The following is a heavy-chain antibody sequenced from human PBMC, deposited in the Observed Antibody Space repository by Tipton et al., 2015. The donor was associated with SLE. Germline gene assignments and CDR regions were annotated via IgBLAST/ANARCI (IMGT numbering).Heavy chain of an antibody. Sequence: TLSLTCTVSGGSISSSSFYWGWIRQTPGKGLEWIGGVYYSGFTYYTPSLKSRVSISVDRSRNQVSLKLTSVTAADTAVYHCARAVPFGDYAGLPNYDMDVWGKGTTVTASS. D-gene: IGHD4-17*01. CDR3: ARAVPFGDYAGLPNYDMDV. V-gene: IGHV4-39*07. CDR2: VYYSGFT. CDR1: GGSISSSSFY. J-gene: IGHJ6*03.